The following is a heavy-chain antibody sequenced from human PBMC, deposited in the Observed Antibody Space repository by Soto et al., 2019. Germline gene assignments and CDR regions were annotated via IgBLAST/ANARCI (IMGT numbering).Heavy chain of an antibody. CDR3: VRDDIRMNNDSWSGHYTTDGFDI. V-gene: IGHV3-7*01. D-gene: IGHD3-3*01. CDR1: GFTFSRYW. CDR2: IKQDGSEK. Sequence: EVQLVESGGGLVQPGGSLRLSCAASGFTFSRYWMSWVRQAPGKGLEWVSNIKQDGSEKYYVESVKGRFTMSRDNTKNSLYLQMNSLIADYTAVDYCVRDDIRMNNDSWSGHYTTDGFDIWGQGRMVTVSS. J-gene: IGHJ3*02.